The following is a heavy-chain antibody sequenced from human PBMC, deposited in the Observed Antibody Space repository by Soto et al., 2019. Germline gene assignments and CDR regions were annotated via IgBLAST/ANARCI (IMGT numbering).Heavy chain of an antibody. V-gene: IGHV3-23*01. CDR2: ISGSGDKT. Sequence: EVHLLESGGDLVLPGGSLRLSCAASGFAFNDFAMNWVRQAPGKGPEWLSTISGSGDKTFHSDSVKGRFTISRDNSNNKMFLQLKSLRAEDTDIYYCAKGASHAPFEKWGRGTLVTVSS. CDR3: AKGASHAPFEK. J-gene: IGHJ4*02. CDR1: GFAFNDFA.